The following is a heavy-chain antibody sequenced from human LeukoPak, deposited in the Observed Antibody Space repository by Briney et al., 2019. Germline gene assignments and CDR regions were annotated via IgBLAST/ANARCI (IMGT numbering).Heavy chain of an antibody. V-gene: IGHV3-23*01. CDR1: GFTFSSYA. CDR3: AKSLAAYSSSCYDY. CDR2: ISGRGVST. D-gene: IGHD6-13*01. J-gene: IGHJ4*02. Sequence: GGSLRLSCAASGFTFSSYAMSWVRQAPGKGLEWVSTISGRGVSTYYADSVKGRFTISRDSSKNTLYLQMNSLRAEDTAIFYCAKSLAAYSSSCYDYWGQGTLVTVSS.